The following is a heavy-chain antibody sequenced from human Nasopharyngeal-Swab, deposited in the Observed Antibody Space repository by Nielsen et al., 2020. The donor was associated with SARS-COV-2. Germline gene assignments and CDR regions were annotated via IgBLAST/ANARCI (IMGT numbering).Heavy chain of an antibody. D-gene: IGHD2-2*01. CDR2: INHSGST. CDR3: ARTDIVVVPAATTPRKDGMDV. Sequence: SETLSLTCAVYGGSFSGYYWSWIRQPPGKGLEWIGEINHSGSTNYNPSLKSRVTTSVDTSKNQFSLKLSSVTAADTAVYYCARTDIVVVPAATTPRKDGMDVWGQGTTVTVSS. CDR1: GGSFSGYY. V-gene: IGHV4-34*01. J-gene: IGHJ6*02.